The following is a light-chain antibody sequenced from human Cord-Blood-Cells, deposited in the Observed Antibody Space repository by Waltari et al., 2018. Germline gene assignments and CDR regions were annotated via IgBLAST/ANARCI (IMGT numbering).Light chain of an antibody. CDR2: GAS. Sequence: EIVMTQSPATLSVPPGERATLSCRASQSVGSNLAWYQQKPGQAPRLLIYGASTRATGIPARFSGSGSGTEFTLTISSLQSEDFAVYYCQQYNNWPLTFGQGTRLEIK. CDR3: QQYNNWPLT. CDR1: QSVGSN. J-gene: IGKJ5*01. V-gene: IGKV3D-15*01.